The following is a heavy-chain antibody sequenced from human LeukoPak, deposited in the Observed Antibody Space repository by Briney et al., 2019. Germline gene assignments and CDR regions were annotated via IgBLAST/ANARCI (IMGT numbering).Heavy chain of an antibody. Sequence: SQTLSLTCAISGDSVSSNGAAWHWIRQSPSRGLEWLGRTYYRSMWYNDYAVSMKSRITINPDTSKNQFSLQLNSETPEDTAVYYCAREAYYFDDWGQGTLVTVSS. CDR2: TYYRSMWYN. V-gene: IGHV6-1*01. CDR1: GDSVSSNGAA. CDR3: AREAYYFDD. J-gene: IGHJ4*02.